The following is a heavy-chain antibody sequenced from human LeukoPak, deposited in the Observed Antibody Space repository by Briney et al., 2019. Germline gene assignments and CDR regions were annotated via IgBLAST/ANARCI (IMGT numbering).Heavy chain of an antibody. Sequence: GGSLRLSCAASGFTVSSNYMSWVRQAPGKGLEWVSVIYSGGSTYYADSVKGRFTISRDNSKNTLYLQMNSLRAEDTAVYYCAKGPSRNIAAAGTDYWGQGTLVTVSS. CDR3: AKGPSRNIAAAGTDY. CDR2: IYSGGST. CDR1: GFTVSSNY. V-gene: IGHV3-53*01. J-gene: IGHJ4*02. D-gene: IGHD6-13*01.